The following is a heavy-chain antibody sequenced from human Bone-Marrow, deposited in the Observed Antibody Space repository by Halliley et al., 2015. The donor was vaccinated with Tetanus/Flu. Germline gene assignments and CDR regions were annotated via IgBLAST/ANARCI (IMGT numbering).Heavy chain of an antibody. CDR2: IYYSGNT. Sequence: TLSLTCTVSGGSISSYYWSWIRQPPGRELEWIGYIYYSGNTNYNPSLKSRVTISVDTSKNLFSLKLSSVTAADTGVYYCARHARLRDAYNPWDCWGQGTLVTVSS. CDR1: GGSISSYY. D-gene: IGHD1-1*01. CDR3: ARHARLRDAYNPWDC. V-gene: IGHV4-59*08. J-gene: IGHJ4*02.